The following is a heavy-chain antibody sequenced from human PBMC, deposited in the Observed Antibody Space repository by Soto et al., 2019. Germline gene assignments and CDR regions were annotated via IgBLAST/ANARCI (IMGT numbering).Heavy chain of an antibody. CDR1: GVTFSSYA. J-gene: IGHJ4*02. CDR3: ARDRAGTWVSLSLDY. D-gene: IGHD6-19*01. Sequence: EASVKVSCKASGVTFSSYAISWVRQAPGQGLEWMGGIIPIFGTANYAQKFQGRVTITADESTSTAYMELSSLRSEDTAVYYCARDRAGTWVSLSLDYWGQGTLVTVSS. CDR2: IIPIFGTA. V-gene: IGHV1-69*13.